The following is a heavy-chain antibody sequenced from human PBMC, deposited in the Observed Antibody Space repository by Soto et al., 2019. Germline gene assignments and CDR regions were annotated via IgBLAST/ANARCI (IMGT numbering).Heavy chain of an antibody. CDR3: AKEVVPAAMNQGAFDI. V-gene: IGHV3-9*01. Sequence: PGGSLRLSCAASGFTFDDYAMHWVRQAPGKGLEWVSGISWNSGSIGYADSVKGRFTISRDNAKNSLYLQMNSLRAEDTALYYCAKEVVPAAMNQGAFDIWGQGTMVTVSS. D-gene: IGHD2-2*01. CDR2: ISWNSGSI. CDR1: GFTFDDYA. J-gene: IGHJ3*02.